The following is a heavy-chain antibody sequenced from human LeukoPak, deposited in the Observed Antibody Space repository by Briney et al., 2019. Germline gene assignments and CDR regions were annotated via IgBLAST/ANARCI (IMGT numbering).Heavy chain of an antibody. CDR2: IYYSGST. CDR3: ARVLSNYDFWSGYYTGVWFDP. Sequence: SETLSLTCTVSGVSISSYYWSWIRQPPGKGLEWIGYIYYSGSTNYNPSLKSRVTISVDTSKNQFSLKLSSVTAADTAVYYCARVLSNYDFWSGYYTGVWFDPWGQGTLVTVSS. J-gene: IGHJ5*02. CDR1: GVSISSYY. D-gene: IGHD3-3*01. V-gene: IGHV4-59*01.